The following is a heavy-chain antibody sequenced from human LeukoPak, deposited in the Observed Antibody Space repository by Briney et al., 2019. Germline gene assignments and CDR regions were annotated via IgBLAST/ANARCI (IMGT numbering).Heavy chain of an antibody. D-gene: IGHD2-2*01. Sequence: PSETLSLTCTVSGGSISSSSYYWGWIRQPPGKGLEWIGSIYYSGSTYYNPSLKSRVTISVDTSKNQFSLKLSSVTAADTAVYYCARGGEYQLNWFDPWGQGTLVTVSS. CDR2: IYYSGST. CDR1: GGSISSSSYY. V-gene: IGHV4-39*07. J-gene: IGHJ5*02. CDR3: ARGGEYQLNWFDP.